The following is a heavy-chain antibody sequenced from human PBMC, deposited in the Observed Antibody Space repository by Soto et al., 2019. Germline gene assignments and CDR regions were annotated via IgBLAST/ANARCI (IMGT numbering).Heavy chain of an antibody. CDR2: SSVNGQKT. CDR1: GFTFTKSA. J-gene: IGHJ6*02. Sequence: GVSLRLSWSTSGFTFTKSAMHWVRQAPGKGLEYVSGSSVNGQKTYYADSVKGRLIISRDSSKNTLYLQMSSLRVDDTAVYYCVKDRGVNWRFYGMEIRGQGTTVTDSS. V-gene: IGHV3-64D*06. D-gene: IGHD1-1*01. CDR3: VKDRGVNWRFYGMEI.